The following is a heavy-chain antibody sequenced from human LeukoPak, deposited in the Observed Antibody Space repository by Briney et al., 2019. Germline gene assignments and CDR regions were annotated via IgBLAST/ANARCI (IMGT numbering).Heavy chain of an antibody. D-gene: IGHD3-10*01. CDR3: ARGVPHYYGSGSYSVYMDV. Sequence: ASVKVSCKASGYTFTSYGISWVRQAPGQGLEWMGWISAYNGNTNYAQKLQGRVTMTTDTSASTAYMELSSLRSEDMAVYYCARGVPHYYGSGSYSVYMDVWGKGTTVTVSS. V-gene: IGHV1-18*03. CDR2: ISAYNGNT. CDR1: GYTFTSYG. J-gene: IGHJ6*03.